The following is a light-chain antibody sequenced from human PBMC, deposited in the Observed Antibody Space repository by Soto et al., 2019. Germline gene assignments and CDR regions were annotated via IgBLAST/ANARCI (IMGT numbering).Light chain of an antibody. J-gene: IGKJ2*01. CDR2: DAS. Sequence: EIVLTQSPATLSLSPGERATLSCRASPSVSSYLAWYQQKPGKAPRLLNDDASNRATGIPARFSGSGSETDFTLTISSLEPEDFAVYYCQERSNWPPMYSVGQDTKLEIK. V-gene: IGKV3-11*01. CDR3: QERSNWPPMYS. CDR1: PSVSSY.